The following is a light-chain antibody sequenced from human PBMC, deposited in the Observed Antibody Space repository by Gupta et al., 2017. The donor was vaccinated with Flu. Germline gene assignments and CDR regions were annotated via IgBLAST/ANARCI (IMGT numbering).Light chain of an antibody. Sequence: QSALTQLPSASGSPGQSVTISCTGTSSDVGGYNYVSWYQHHPGKAPKLMIYEVSKRPSGVPDRFSGSKSGNTASLTVSGLQAEDEADYYCSSYAGSNNLGVFGGGTNLTVL. J-gene: IGLJ3*02. V-gene: IGLV2-8*01. CDR1: SSDVGGYNY. CDR3: SSYAGSNNLGV. CDR2: EVS.